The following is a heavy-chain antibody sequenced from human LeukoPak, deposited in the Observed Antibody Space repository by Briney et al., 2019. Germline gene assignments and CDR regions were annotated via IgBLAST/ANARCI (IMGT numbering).Heavy chain of an antibody. CDR1: GGSISSYY. J-gene: IGHJ4*02. D-gene: IGHD1-7*01. CDR2: IYYSGST. V-gene: IGHV4-59*01. Sequence: PSETLSLTCTVSGGSISSYYWSWIRQPPGKGLEWIGYIYYSGSTNYNPSLKSRVTISVDTSKNQFSLKLSSVTAADTAVYYCARGNWNYVLRSVAFDYWGQGTLVTVSS. CDR3: ARGNWNYVLRSVAFDY.